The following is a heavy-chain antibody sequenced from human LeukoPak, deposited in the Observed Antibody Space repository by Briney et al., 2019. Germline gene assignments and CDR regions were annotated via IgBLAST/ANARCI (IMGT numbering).Heavy chain of an antibody. D-gene: IGHD6-19*01. V-gene: IGHV3-20*04. CDR1: GFTFDNYG. J-gene: IGHJ4*02. CDR3: ARDPLSVAGGEYYFDY. Sequence: GGSLRLSCAASGFTFDNYGMSWVRQVPGKGLEWVSGIDWNGGRIGYGDSVKGRFSISRDNAKNSLYLQMNSLRAEDTALYYCARDPLSVAGGEYYFDYWGQGILVTVSS. CDR2: IDWNGGRI.